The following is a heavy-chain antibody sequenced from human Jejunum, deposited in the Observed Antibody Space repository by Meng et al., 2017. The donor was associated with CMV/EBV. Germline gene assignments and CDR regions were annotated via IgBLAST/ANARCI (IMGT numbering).Heavy chain of an antibody. CDR2: LQYDGGSE. Sequence: YAIHGVSQEPGKGLEWLAVLQYDGGSETYTDSVKGRFTISRDNRNNTLYLHMNSLRPDDSATYFCAKDRGSGSRWFWHFDLWGRGTLVTVSS. CDR3: AKDRGSGSRWFWHFDL. J-gene: IGHJ2*01. CDR1: YA. D-gene: IGHD6-13*01. V-gene: IGHV3-30*04.